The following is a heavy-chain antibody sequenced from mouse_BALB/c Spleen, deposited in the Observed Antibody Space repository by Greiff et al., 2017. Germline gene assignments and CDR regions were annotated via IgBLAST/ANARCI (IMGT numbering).Heavy chain of an antibody. CDR2: IYPGNSDT. CDR3: TRVPGTDAMDY. CDR1: GYSFTSYW. D-gene: IGHD4-1*01. J-gene: IGHJ4*01. Sequence: EVQLQESGTVLARPGASVKMSCKASGYSFTSYWMHWVKQRPGQGLEWIGAIYPGNSDTSYNQKFKGKAKLTAVTSASTAYMELSSLTNEDSAVYYCTRVPGTDAMDYWGQGTSVTVSS. V-gene: IGHV1-5*01.